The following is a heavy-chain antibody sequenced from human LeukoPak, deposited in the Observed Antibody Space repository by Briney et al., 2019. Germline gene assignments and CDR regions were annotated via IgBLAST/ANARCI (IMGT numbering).Heavy chain of an antibody. CDR1: GDSVSSNSAA. J-gene: IGHJ6*02. CDR2: TYYRSKWYN. CDR3: ARDLRFLEWLLINTPRGGYGMDV. V-gene: IGHV6-1*01. D-gene: IGHD3-3*01. Sequence: SQTLSLTCAISGDSVSSNSAAWNWIRQSPSRGLEWLGRTYYRSKWYNDCAVSVKSRITINPDTSKNQFSLQLNSVTPEDTAVYYCARDLRFLEWLLINTPRGGYGMDVWGQGTTVTVSS.